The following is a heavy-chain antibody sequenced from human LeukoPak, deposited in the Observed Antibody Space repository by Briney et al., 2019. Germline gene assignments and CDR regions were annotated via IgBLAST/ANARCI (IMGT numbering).Heavy chain of an antibody. Sequence: ASVKVSCKVSGYTLTELSMHWVRQAPGKGLEWMGGFDPEDGETIYAQKFQGRVTMTEDTSTDTAYMELSSLRSEDTAVYYCAREVSYYDILTGYGGYYFDYWGQGTLVTVSS. CDR1: GYTLTELS. J-gene: IGHJ4*02. D-gene: IGHD3-9*01. CDR2: FDPEDGET. V-gene: IGHV1-24*01. CDR3: AREVSYYDILTGYGGYYFDY.